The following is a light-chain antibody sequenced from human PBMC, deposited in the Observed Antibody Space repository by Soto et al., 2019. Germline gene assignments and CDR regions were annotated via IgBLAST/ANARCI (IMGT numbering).Light chain of an antibody. CDR2: EVT. J-gene: IGLJ1*01. Sequence: QSVLTQPASVSGSPGQSITISCTGTSSDVGAYNFVSWYQLHPGEAPKLIIYEVTNRPSGVSERLSGSKSGNTASLTISGLQSEDETDYYCSSYTSLSTVVFGTGTKVTVL. CDR1: SSDVGAYNF. V-gene: IGLV2-14*01. CDR3: SSYTSLSTVV.